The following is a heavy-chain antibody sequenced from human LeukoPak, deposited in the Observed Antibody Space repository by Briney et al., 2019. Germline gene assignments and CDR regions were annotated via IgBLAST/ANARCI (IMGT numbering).Heavy chain of an antibody. CDR2: IYYSGST. V-gene: IGHV4-39*07. CDR3: ARDRSSATVVIWLGYYYGMDV. CDR1: GGSISSSSYY. Sequence: PSETLSLTCTVSGGSISSSSYYWGWIRQPPGKGLEWIGSIYYSGSTYYNPSLKSRVTISVDTSKNQFSLKLSSVTAADTAVYYCARDRSSATVVIWLGYYYGMDVWGQGTTVTVSS. J-gene: IGHJ6*02. D-gene: IGHD4-23*01.